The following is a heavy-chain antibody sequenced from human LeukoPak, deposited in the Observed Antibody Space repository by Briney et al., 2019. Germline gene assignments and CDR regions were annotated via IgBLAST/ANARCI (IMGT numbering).Heavy chain of an antibody. Sequence: ISWVRQAPGQGHEWMGWISAYNGNTNYAQKLQRRVTMTTYTSTSTAYMELRSLRSDDTAVYYCARFNGFWSGYYGDYYGMDVWGQGTTVTVSS. J-gene: IGHJ6*02. V-gene: IGHV1-18*01. CDR3: ARFNGFWSGYYGDYYGMDV. CDR2: ISAYNGNT. D-gene: IGHD3-3*01.